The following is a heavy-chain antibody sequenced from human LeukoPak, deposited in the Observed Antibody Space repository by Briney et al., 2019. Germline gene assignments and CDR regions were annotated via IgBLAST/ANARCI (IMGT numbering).Heavy chain of an antibody. CDR1: GFNFNNYW. Sequence: GGSLRLSCTVSGFNFNNYWMHWVRQAPGKGLVWVSRMNNDGRVISYADSVNGRFTISRDNAKNTLYLQMSSLRAEDTAVYYCAREFEATGFWALDYWGQGTLVTASS. J-gene: IGHJ4*02. CDR2: MNNDGRVI. CDR3: AREFEATGFWALDY. V-gene: IGHV3-74*01. D-gene: IGHD3-16*01.